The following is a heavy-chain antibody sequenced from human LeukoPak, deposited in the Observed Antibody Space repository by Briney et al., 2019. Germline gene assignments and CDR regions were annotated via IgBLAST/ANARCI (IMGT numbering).Heavy chain of an antibody. D-gene: IGHD2-15*01. CDR2: IIPILGIA. V-gene: IGHV1-69*04. CDR1: GGTFSSYA. Sequence: SVKVSCKASGGTFSSYAISCVRQAPGQGLEWMGRIIPILGIANYAQKFQGRVTITADKSTSTAYMEPSSLRSEDTAVYYCARTHIVVVVAATLSRAFDIWGQGTMVTVSS. J-gene: IGHJ3*02. CDR3: ARTHIVVVVAATLSRAFDI.